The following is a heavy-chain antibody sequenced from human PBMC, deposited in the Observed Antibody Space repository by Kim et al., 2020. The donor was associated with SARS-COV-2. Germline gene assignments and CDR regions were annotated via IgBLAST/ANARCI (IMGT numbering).Heavy chain of an antibody. CDR3: ARDSPPSYDSSGGDI. Sequence: QKFHGRVTMTRDTSTSTVYMELSSLRSEDTAVYYCARDSPPSYDSSGGDIWGQGTMVTVSS. V-gene: IGHV1-46*01. J-gene: IGHJ3*02. D-gene: IGHD3-22*01.